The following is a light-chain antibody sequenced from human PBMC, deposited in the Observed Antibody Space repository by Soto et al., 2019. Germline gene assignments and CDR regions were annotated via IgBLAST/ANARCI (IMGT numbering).Light chain of an antibody. CDR3: CSYVGSSTFGGYV. CDR1: SSDVGSYKV. CDR2: EGS. V-gene: IGLV2-23*01. Sequence: QSALTQPASVSGPPGQSITISCTGTSSDVGSYKVVSWYKLHPGKAPKLMIYEGSKRPSGVSNRFSGSKSGNTASLTISGLQAEDEADYYCCSYVGSSTFGGYVFGTGTKLTVL. J-gene: IGLJ1*01.